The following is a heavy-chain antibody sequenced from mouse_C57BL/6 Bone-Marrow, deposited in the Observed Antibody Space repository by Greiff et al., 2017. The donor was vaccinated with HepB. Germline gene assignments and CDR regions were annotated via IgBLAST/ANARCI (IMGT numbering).Heavy chain of an antibody. CDR3: ARWAYGSSPHWYFDV. CDR1: GYTFTDYY. V-gene: IGHV1-26*01. J-gene: IGHJ1*03. D-gene: IGHD1-1*01. CDR2: INPNNGGT. Sequence: VQLQQSGPELVKPGASVKISCKASGYTFTDYYMNWVKQSHGKSLEWIGDINPNNGGTSYNQKFKGKATLTVDKSSSTAYMELRSLTSEDSAVYYCARWAYGSSPHWYFDVWGTGTTVTVSS.